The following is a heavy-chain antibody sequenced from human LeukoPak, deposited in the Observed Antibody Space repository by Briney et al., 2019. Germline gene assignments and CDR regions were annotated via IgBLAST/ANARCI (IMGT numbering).Heavy chain of an antibody. V-gene: IGHV3-53*05. J-gene: IGHJ3*02. CDR2: IYSGGST. CDR3: ARDMDGLNAFDI. Sequence: GGPLRLSCAASGFTVSSNYMNWVRQAPGKGLECVSVIYSGGSTYYADSVKGRFTISRDKSKNTLYLQMNSLRAEDTAVYYCARDMDGLNAFDIWGQGTMVTVSS. CDR1: GFTVSSNY. D-gene: IGHD3/OR15-3a*01.